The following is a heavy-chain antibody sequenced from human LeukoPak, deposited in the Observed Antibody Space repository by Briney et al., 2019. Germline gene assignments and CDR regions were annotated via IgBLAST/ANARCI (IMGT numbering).Heavy chain of an antibody. V-gene: IGHV7-4-1*02. CDR1: IYTFTMYA. J-gene: IGHJ4*02. D-gene: IGHD3-16*01. CDR2: INMYTANP. Sequence: ASVKASSKASIYTFTMYAINWLRQAPGQGLEWMGWINMYTANPAYAQGSTERFVFSLDTTVTTAYLQISNLKTEDTAVYYCARHDNDDDFDYWGQGTLVTVSS. CDR3: ARHDNDDDFDY.